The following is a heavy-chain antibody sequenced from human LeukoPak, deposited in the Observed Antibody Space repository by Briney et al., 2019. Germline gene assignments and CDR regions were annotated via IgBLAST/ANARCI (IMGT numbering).Heavy chain of an antibody. V-gene: IGHV3-21*01. Sequence: PGGSLRLSCAASGFTFSSYSMNWVRQAPGKGLEWVSSISSSSSYIYYADSVKGRFTISRDNAKNSLYLPMNSLRAEDTAVYYCARDSSSSWSNYYYYGMDVWGQGTTVTVSS. CDR3: ARDSSSSWSNYYYYGMDV. D-gene: IGHD6-13*01. J-gene: IGHJ6*02. CDR2: ISSSSSYI. CDR1: GFTFSSYS.